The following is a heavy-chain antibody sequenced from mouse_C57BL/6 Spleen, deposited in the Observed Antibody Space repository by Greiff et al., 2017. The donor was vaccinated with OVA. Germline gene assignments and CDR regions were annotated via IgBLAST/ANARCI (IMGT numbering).Heavy chain of an antibody. CDR3: ARILLPCAY. J-gene: IGHJ3*01. Sequence: VQLQQPGAELVKPGASVKLSCKASGYTFTSYWMHWVKQRPGQGLEWIGMIHPNSGSTNYNEKFKSKATLTVDKSSSTAYVQLSSLTSEDSAVYYCARILLPCAYWGQGTLVTVSA. CDR1: GYTFTSYW. D-gene: IGHD1-1*01. CDR2: IHPNSGST. V-gene: IGHV1-64*01.